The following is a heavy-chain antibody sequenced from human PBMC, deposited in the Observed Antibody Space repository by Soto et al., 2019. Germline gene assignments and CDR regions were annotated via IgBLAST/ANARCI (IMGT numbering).Heavy chain of an antibody. D-gene: IGHD2-2*01. V-gene: IGHV4-59*01. CDR1: GGSISSYY. J-gene: IGHJ4*02. CDR2: IYYSGST. Sequence: PSATLSLTGTVSGGSISSYYWSWIRQPPGKGLEWIGYIYYSGSTNYNPSLKSRVTISVDTFKNQFSLKLSSVTAADTAVYYCARDPAGSHFDYWGQGTLVTVSS. CDR3: ARDPAGSHFDY.